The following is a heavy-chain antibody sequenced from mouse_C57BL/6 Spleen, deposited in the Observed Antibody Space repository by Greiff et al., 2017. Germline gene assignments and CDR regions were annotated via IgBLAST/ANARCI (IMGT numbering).Heavy chain of an antibody. J-gene: IGHJ2*01. CDR2: INPSNGGT. Sequence: QVQLQQSGTELVKPGASVKLSCKASGYTFTSYWMHWVKQRPGQGLEWIGNINPSNGGTNYNEKFKSKATLTVDKSSSTAYMQLSSLTSEDSAVYYCARSGGLYYDYEGGYYWGQGTTLTVSS. D-gene: IGHD2-4*01. CDR3: ARSGGLYYDYEGGYY. V-gene: IGHV1-53*01. CDR1: GYTFTSYW.